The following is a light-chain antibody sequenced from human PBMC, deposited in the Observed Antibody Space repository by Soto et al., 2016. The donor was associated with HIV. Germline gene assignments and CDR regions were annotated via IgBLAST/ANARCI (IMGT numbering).Light chain of an antibody. V-gene: IGLV3-21*03. CDR1: NIGSKS. J-gene: IGLJ3*02. CDR2: MIA. CDR3: QVWDSSSDHLWV. Sequence: SYELTQPPSVSVAPGKTARITCGGNNIGSKSVHWYQQKPGQAPVLGRLLMIATGPTGIPERFSGSNSGNTATLTISWVEAGDEADYYCQVWDSSSDHLWVFGGGTKLTVL.